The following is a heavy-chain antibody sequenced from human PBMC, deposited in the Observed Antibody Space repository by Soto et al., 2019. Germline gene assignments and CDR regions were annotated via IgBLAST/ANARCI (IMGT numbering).Heavy chain of an antibody. D-gene: IGHD3-22*01. CDR1: GYTFTSHE. CDR3: ARGRMAYDSSVYQVIQH. J-gene: IGHJ1*01. V-gene: IGHV1-8*01. CDR2: MNPDSGIT. Sequence: ASVKVSCKTSGYTFTSHEINWLRQATAQGLEWMGWMNPDSGITAYAQKFQGRVTMTRDTSISTAYMELSSLRSEDTAVYYCARGRMAYDSSVYQVIQHWGQGTLVTVSS.